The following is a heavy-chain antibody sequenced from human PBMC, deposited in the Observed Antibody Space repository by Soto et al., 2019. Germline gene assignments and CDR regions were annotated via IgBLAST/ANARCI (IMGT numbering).Heavy chain of an antibody. J-gene: IGHJ4*02. CDR3: AQGRGAY. CDR2: IRVYNGNA. V-gene: IGHV1-18*01. CDR1: GDTFSSNV. Sequence: ASVKVSCKVSGDTFSSNVITWVRQAPGQGLEWMGWIRVYNGNADYAQNHQGRVTMTTDTSTNTAYMELRSLRFDDTAVYYCAQGRGAYWGQGTLVTVSS. D-gene: IGHD3-10*01.